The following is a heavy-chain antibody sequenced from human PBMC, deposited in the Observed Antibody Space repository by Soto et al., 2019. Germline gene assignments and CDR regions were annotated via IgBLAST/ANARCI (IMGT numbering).Heavy chain of an antibody. CDR3: ARDPVGVDSTFFFDS. D-gene: IGHD2-21*01. CDR2: ISSSTTYI. Sequence: GGSLRRSCAASGFTFSYYSMTWVRQSPGRGLEWVSSISSSTTYISYADSVRGRFTISRDNAKNSLYLQMSSLRADDTAVYYCARDPVGVDSTFFFDSWGQGTLVTVSS. V-gene: IGHV3-21*01. CDR1: GFTFSYYS. J-gene: IGHJ4*02.